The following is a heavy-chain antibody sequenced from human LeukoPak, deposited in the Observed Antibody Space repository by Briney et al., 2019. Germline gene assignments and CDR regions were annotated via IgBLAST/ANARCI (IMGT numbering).Heavy chain of an antibody. CDR1: GYTFTGYY. V-gene: IGHV1-2*02. J-gene: IGHJ4*02. D-gene: IGHD3-10*01. Sequence: ASVKVSCKASGYTFTGYYMHWVRQAPGQGLEWMGWINPNSGGTNYAQKFQGRVTMTRDTSISTAYMELSRLRSDDTAVYYCARRSRGYYGSGSYYDFDYWGQGTLVTVSS. CDR3: ARRSRGYYGSGSYYDFDY. CDR2: INPNSGGT.